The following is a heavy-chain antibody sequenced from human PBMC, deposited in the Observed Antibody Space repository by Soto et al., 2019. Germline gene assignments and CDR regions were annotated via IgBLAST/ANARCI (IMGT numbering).Heavy chain of an antibody. CDR3: ATLTAWNYYDSSGYYIDY. D-gene: IGHD3-22*01. CDR2: FDPEDGET. Sequence: GASVKVSCKVSGYTLTELSMHWVRQAPGKGLEWMGGFDPEDGETIYAQKFQGRVTMTEDTSTDTAYMERSSLRSEDTAVYYCATLTAWNYYDSSGYYIDYWGQGTLVTVS. J-gene: IGHJ4*02. V-gene: IGHV1-24*01. CDR1: GYTLTELS.